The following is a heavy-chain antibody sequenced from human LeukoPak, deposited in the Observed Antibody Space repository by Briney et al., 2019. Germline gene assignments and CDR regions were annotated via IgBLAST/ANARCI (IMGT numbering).Heavy chain of an antibody. CDR2: IYYSGST. D-gene: IGHD6-13*01. V-gene: IGHV4-59*01. Sequence: SETLSLTCTVSGGSISSYYWSWIRQPPGKGLEWIGYIYYSGSTNYNPSLKSRVTISVDTSKSQFSLKLSSVTAADTAVYYCSSSSSSWYPYYDYWGQGTLVTVSS. CDR1: GGSISSYY. CDR3: SSSSSSWYPYYDY. J-gene: IGHJ4*02.